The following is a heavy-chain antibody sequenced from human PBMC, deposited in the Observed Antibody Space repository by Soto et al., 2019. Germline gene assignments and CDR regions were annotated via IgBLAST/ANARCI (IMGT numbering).Heavy chain of an antibody. CDR3: AREYCSGGSCYGGYY. V-gene: IGHV1-18*01. CDR1: GYALTSYC. CDR2: ISTYNSDT. D-gene: IGHD2-15*01. Sequence: ASVKVSCKASGYALTSYCISWVRQAPGQGLEWMGWISTYNSDTKYAHKFQDRVTMTTDTSTSTAYMELRSLRSDDTAVYYCAREYCSGGSCYGGYYWGQGTLVTVSS. J-gene: IGHJ4*02.